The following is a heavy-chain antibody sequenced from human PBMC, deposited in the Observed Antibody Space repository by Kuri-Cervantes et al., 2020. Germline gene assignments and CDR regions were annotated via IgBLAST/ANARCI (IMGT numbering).Heavy chain of an antibody. CDR3: ARGLAGRFDY. J-gene: IGHJ4*02. Sequence: SQTLSLTCAVYGGSFSGYYWSWIRQPPGKGLEWIGEINHGGSTNYNPSLKSRVTISVDRSKNQFSLKLSSVTAADTAVYYCARGLAGRFDYWGQGTLVTVSS. D-gene: IGHD6-19*01. CDR1: GGSFSGYY. V-gene: IGHV4-34*01. CDR2: INHGGST.